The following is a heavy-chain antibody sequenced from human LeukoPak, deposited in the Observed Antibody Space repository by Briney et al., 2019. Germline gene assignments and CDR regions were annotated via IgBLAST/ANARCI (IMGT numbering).Heavy chain of an antibody. CDR2: IYGSGHGDT. J-gene: IGHJ4*02. CDR3: AKDIKPDGIWVIDY. Sequence: GGSLRLSCAASGFTFSGYTMSWIRQAPGKGLEWVSGIYGSGHGDTFYADSVKGRFVISRDDSKNILFLQMDSLRAEDSAVYYCAKDIKPDGIWVIDYWGQGTLVTVSS. V-gene: IGHV3-23*01. D-gene: IGHD1-1*01. CDR1: GFTFSGYT.